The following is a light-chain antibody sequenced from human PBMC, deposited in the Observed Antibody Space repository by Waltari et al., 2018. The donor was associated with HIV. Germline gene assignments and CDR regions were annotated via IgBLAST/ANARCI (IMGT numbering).Light chain of an antibody. CDR1: NIGSES. J-gene: IGLJ2*01. CDR3: QVWYGSNDLLYV. CDR2: DDN. Sequence: SYVLIQPPSVSVAPGQTANITCGGNNIGSESVHRYQQKPGQAPMLSVYDDNDRPSGIPERFSGSNSGSRAILTISRFEAGDEANDYCQVWYGSNDLLYVVGGGTKLTVL. V-gene: IGLV3-21*02.